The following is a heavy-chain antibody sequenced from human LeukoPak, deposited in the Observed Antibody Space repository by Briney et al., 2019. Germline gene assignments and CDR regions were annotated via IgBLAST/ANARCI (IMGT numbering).Heavy chain of an antibody. V-gene: IGHV3-21*01. Sequence: PGGSLRLSCAASGLTFSTYSMNWVRQAPGKGLEWISSISSGGMWIYYADSLKGRFTISRDNAKNSLYLQMKSLRVEDTGVYYCARDAGGRTQREGWFDPWGQGTLVTVSS. CDR1: GLTFSTYS. J-gene: IGHJ5*02. CDR3: ARDAGGRTQREGWFDP. D-gene: IGHD1-26*01. CDR2: ISSGGMWI.